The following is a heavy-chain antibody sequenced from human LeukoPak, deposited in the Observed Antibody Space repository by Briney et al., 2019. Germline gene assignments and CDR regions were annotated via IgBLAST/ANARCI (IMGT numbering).Heavy chain of an antibody. CDR2: INHSGST. V-gene: IGHV4-34*01. D-gene: IGHD2-8*02. CDR3: ARLVRWFDP. CDR1: GGSFSGYY. J-gene: IGHJ5*02. Sequence: PSETLSLTCAVYGGSFSGYYWSWIRQPPGKGLEWIGEINHSGSTNYNPSLKSRVIISVDTSKNQFSLKLSSVTAADTAVYYCARLVRWFDPWGQGTLVTVSS.